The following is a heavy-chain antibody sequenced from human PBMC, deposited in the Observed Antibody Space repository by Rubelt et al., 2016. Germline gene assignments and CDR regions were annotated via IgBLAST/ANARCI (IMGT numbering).Heavy chain of an antibody. CDR1: GGSISSGGYY. Sequence: QVQLQESGPGLVKPSQTLSLTCTVSGGSISSGGYYWSWIRQHPGKGLEWIGYIYYSGSTYSNPALRSRVTKSVDTSKNQFSLKLSSVTAADTAVYYCARDSGSRIFDYWGQGTLVTVSS. V-gene: IGHV4-31*03. J-gene: IGHJ4*02. CDR2: IYYSGST. CDR3: ARDSGSRIFDY. D-gene: IGHD2/OR15-2a*01.